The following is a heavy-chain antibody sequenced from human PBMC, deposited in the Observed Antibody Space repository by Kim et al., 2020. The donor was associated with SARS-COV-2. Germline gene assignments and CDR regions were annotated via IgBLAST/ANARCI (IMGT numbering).Heavy chain of an antibody. CDR1: GFTFSSNS. CDR3: ARSLYYYDTTIDY. D-gene: IGHD3-22*01. V-gene: IGHV3-21*01. CDR2: INTDSTYI. Sequence: GGSLRLSCAASGFTFSSNSMNWVRQAPGKGLEWVSRINTDSTYIKYADSVKGRFTISRDNAKNSLYLQMNGLRAEDTAVYFCARSLYYYDTTIDYWGQGSPVTVPA. J-gene: IGHJ4*02.